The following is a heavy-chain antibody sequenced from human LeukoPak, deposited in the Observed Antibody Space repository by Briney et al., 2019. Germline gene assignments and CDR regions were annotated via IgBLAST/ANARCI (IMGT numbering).Heavy chain of an antibody. V-gene: IGHV1-18*01. CDR1: GYTFTSYG. J-gene: IGHJ5*01. D-gene: IGHD3-10*01. CDR3: ARTTMVRGVIPSYASFDS. Sequence: ASVKVSCKASGYTFTSYGISWVRQAPGQGLEWMGWISAYNGNTNYAQKLQGRVTMTTDTSTSTAYMELRSLRSDDTAVYYCARTTMVRGVIPSYASFDSWGQGTLVTVSS. CDR2: ISAYNGNT.